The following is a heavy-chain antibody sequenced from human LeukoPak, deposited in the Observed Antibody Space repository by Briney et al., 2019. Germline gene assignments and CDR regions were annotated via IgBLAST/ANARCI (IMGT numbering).Heavy chain of an antibody. CDR1: GYSISSGYY. V-gene: IGHV4-38-2*02. J-gene: IGHJ4*02. D-gene: IGHD1-26*01. CDR2: IYHSGST. Sequence: SETLSLTCTVSGYSISSGYYWGWIRQPPGKGLEWIGSIYHSGSTYYNPSLKSRVTISVDTSKNQFSLKLSSVTAAYTAVYYCARGEGWEPNFDYWGQGTLVTVSS. CDR3: ARGEGWEPNFDY.